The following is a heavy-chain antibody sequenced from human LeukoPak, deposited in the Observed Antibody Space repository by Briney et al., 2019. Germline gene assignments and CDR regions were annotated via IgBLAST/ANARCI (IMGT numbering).Heavy chain of an antibody. J-gene: IGHJ4*02. V-gene: IGHV1-2*06. CDR1: GYSLIAYY. Sequence: ASVKVSCKASGYSLIAYYMHWVRQAPGQGLEWMGRINPHTGVTNYAQNFQGRVTMTRDTSITTAYMELSRLRSDDTAVYYCARDYSDYNSFDYWGQGTLVTVSS. CDR2: INPHTGVT. D-gene: IGHD4-11*01. CDR3: ARDYSDYNSFDY.